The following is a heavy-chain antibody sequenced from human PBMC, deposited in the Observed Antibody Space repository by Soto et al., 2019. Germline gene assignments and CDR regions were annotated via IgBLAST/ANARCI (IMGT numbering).Heavy chain of an antibody. D-gene: IGHD6-13*01. CDR3: ARDSIAAAGDYYYYGMDV. Sequence: GASVKVSCKASGYTFTSYYMHWVRQAPGQGLEWMGIINPSGGSTSYAQKFQGRVTMTRDTSTSTVYMELSSLRSEDTAVYYCARDSIAAAGDYYYYGMDVWGQGTTVTVSS. CDR1: GYTFTSYY. V-gene: IGHV1-46*01. J-gene: IGHJ6*02. CDR2: INPSGGST.